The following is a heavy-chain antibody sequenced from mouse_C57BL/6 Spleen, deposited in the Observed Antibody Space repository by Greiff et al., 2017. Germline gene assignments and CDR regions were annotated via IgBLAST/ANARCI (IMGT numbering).Heavy chain of an antibody. J-gene: IGHJ4*01. CDR1: GYTFTSYW. Sequence: QVQLQQPGAELVMPGASVKLSCKASGYTFTSYWMHWVKQRPGQGLEWIGEIDPSDSYTNSNQKFKGKSTLTVDKSSSTAYMQLSSLTSEDSAVYYCARSLMVKGAMDDWGQGTSVTVSS. CDR2: IDPSDSYT. CDR3: ARSLMVKGAMDD. D-gene: IGHD2-3*01. V-gene: IGHV1-69*01.